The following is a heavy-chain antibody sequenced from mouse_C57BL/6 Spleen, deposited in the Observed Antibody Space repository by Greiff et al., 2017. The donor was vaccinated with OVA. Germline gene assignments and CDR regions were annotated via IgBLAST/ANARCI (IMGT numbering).Heavy chain of an antibody. V-gene: IGHV1-61*01. Sequence: QVQLQQPGAELVRPGSSVKLSCKASGYTFTSYWMDWVKQRPGQGLEWIGNIYPSDSETHYNQKFKDKATLTVDKSSSTAYMQLSSLTSEDSAVYYCARNWDGYYFDDWGQGTTLTVSS. CDR2: IYPSDSET. CDR3: ARNWDGYYFDD. J-gene: IGHJ2*01. CDR1: GYTFTSYW. D-gene: IGHD4-1*01.